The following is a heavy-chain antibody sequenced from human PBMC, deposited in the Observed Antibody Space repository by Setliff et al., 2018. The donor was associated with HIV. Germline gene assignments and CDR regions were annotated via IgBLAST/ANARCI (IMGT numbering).Heavy chain of an antibody. CDR2: IKQDGSEK. CDR1: GFTLNNAW. D-gene: IGHD3-10*01. Sequence: PGGSLRLSCATSGFTLNNAWMSWVRQAPGKGLEWVANIKQDGSEKYYVEAVKGRFTISRDNAENSLYLQMNNLRAEDTAVYYCRGSGNSYAFDMWGQGTMVTVSS. CDR3: RGSGNSYAFDM. V-gene: IGHV3-7*03. J-gene: IGHJ3*02.